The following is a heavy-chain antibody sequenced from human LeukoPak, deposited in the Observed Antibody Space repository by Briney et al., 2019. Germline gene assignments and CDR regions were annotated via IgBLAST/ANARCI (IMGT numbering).Heavy chain of an antibody. CDR3: ARDKGIAAAEGHFQH. D-gene: IGHD6-13*01. CDR1: GFTFSSSG. Sequence: PGGSLRLSCAASGFTFSSSGMHWVRQAPGKGLEWVAVIWYDGSNKYYADSVKGRFTISRDNSKNTLYLQMNSLRAEDTAVYYCARDKGIAAAEGHFQHWGQGTLVTVSS. J-gene: IGHJ1*01. CDR2: IWYDGSNK. V-gene: IGHV3-33*01.